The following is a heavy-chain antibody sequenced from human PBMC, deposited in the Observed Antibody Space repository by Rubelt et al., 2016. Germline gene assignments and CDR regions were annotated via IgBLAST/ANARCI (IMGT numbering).Heavy chain of an antibody. CDR1: GFTFSSYG. D-gene: IGHD2-8*01. V-gene: IGHV3-33*01. CDR3: ARAFCTKGVCLLFDY. CDR2: IWYDGSNK. Sequence: QVQLVESGGGVVQPGRSLRLSCAASGFTFSSYGMHWVRQAPGKGLEWVAVIWYDGSNKYYADSVKGRFTISRDNSENTLYLQMNSLRAEDTAVYYCARAFCTKGVCLLFDYWGQGTLVTVSS. J-gene: IGHJ4*02.